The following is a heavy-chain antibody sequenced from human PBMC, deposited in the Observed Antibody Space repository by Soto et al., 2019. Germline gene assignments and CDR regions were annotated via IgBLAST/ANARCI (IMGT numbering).Heavy chain of an antibody. Sequence: SETLSLTCTVSSAPVSSTTYTWGWIRQPPGKGLEWVASVYYGGRSYYNPSLKSRVTISVDTSKNQFSLKLSSVTAADTAVYYCARSYSSSWPYYYYGMDVWGQGTTVTVSS. CDR1: SAPVSSTTYT. D-gene: IGHD6-13*01. J-gene: IGHJ6*02. CDR3: ARSYSSSWPYYYYGMDV. V-gene: IGHV4-39*07. CDR2: VYYGGRS.